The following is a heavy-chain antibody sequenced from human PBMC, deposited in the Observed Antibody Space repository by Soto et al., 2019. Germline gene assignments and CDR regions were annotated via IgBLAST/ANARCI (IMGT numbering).Heavy chain of an antibody. CDR1: GYTFTSYG. J-gene: IGHJ3*02. CDR3: AVDSYYGDFDDDAFDI. D-gene: IGHD4-17*01. V-gene: IGHV1-18*01. Sequence: QVQLVQSGAEVKKPGASVKVSCKASGYTFTSYGISWVRQAPGQGLEWMGWISAYNGNTNYAQKLQGRVTMTTDTSTSTAYMELSSLRFDDTAVYYCAVDSYYGDFDDDAFDIWGQGTMVTVSS. CDR2: ISAYNGNT.